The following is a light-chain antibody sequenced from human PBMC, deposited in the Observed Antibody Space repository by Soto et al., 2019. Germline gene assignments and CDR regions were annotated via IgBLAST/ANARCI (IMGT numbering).Light chain of an antibody. CDR2: DVC. Sequence: QSALTPAASGTGSPVQTITLSYTETNSDVGGYNDVSWYQHHPGEDPRVVIYDVCDRPSGVSNRFSGSKSGNTASLTISWLQAEDEDDYYCCSFKSSNLYVAGPGTKVTVL. CDR3: CSFKSSNLYV. V-gene: IGLV2-14*03. J-gene: IGLJ1*01. CDR1: NSDVGGYND.